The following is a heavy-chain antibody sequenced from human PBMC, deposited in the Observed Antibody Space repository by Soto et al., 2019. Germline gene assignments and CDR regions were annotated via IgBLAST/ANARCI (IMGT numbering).Heavy chain of an antibody. J-gene: IGHJ5*02. D-gene: IGHD5-12*01. CDR2: IIPIFGTA. Sequence: SVKVSCKASGGTFSSYAISWVRQAPGQGLEWMGGIIPIFGTANYAQKFQGRVTITADESTSTAYMELSSLRSEDTAVYYCARGGYSGYDEGWFDPCGQGTLVTVSS. CDR3: ARGGYSGYDEGWFDP. V-gene: IGHV1-69*13. CDR1: GGTFSSYA.